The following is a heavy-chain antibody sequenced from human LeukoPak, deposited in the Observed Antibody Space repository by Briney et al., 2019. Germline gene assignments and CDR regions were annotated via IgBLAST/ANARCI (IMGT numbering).Heavy chain of an antibody. Sequence: GGSLRLSCAASGFTFSSYSMNWVRQAPGKGLEWVSSISSSSSYMYYADSVKGRLTISRDNAKNSLYLQMNSLRAEDTAVYYCAKAPYCSSTSCQNFDYWGQGTLVTVSS. CDR2: ISSSSSYM. CDR1: GFTFSSYS. CDR3: AKAPYCSSTSCQNFDY. D-gene: IGHD2-2*01. V-gene: IGHV3-21*01. J-gene: IGHJ4*02.